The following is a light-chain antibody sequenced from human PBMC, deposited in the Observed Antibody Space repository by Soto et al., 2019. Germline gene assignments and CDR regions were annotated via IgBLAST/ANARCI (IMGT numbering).Light chain of an antibody. J-gene: IGKJ4*01. V-gene: IGKV1-39*01. Sequence: DIQMTQSPSSLSASVGDRVTITCRASQTISSWLAWYQQKPGKAPKLLIYATSTLQSGVPSRFSGSGSGTEFTLTISSLQAEDFATYFCQESYISPAVSFGGGTKVDIK. CDR2: ATS. CDR3: QESYISPAVS. CDR1: QTISSW.